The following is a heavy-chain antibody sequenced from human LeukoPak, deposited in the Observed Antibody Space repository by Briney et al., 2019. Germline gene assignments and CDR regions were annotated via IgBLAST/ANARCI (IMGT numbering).Heavy chain of an antibody. J-gene: IGHJ3*01. CDR3: ARITDRTIFGEIMHGFDV. Sequence: SETLSLTCTVSGDSFGRGDYYWGWVRQAPGKGLEWIGYIHNTGSAHYSPSLKSRGTISVDTSNNQFSLKLNSVTAADTAVYYCARITDRTIFGEIMHGFDVWGQGTPVTVSS. V-gene: IGHV4-30-4*08. CDR1: GDSFGRGDYY. CDR2: IHNTGSA. D-gene: IGHD3-3*01.